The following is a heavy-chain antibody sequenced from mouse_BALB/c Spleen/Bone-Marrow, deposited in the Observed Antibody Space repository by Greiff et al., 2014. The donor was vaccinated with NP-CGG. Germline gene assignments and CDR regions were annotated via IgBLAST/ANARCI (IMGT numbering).Heavy chain of an antibody. CDR2: IDPANGNT. V-gene: IGHV14-3*02. CDR1: GFNIKDTY. Sequence: VQLKESGAELVKPGASVKLSCTASGFNIKDTYMHWVKQRPEQGLEWIGRIDPANGNTKYDPKFQGKATITADTSSNTAYLQLSSLTSEDAAYYCCAIYYYGSSGFAYWGQGTLVTVSA. D-gene: IGHD1-1*01. J-gene: IGHJ3*01. CDR3: AIYYYGSSGFAY.